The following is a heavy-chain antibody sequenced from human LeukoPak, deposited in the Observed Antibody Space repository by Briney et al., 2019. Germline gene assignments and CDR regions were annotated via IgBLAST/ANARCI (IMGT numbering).Heavy chain of an antibody. J-gene: IGHJ5*02. CDR1: GGSVSSGSYY. CDR3: ARGRYYGSGRSAGNWFDP. D-gene: IGHD3-10*01. CDR2: INHSGST. Sequence: SETLSLTCTVSGGSVSSGSYYWSWIRQPPGTGLEWIGEINHSGSTNYNPPLKSRVTISVDTSKNQFSLKLSSVTAADTAVYYCARGRYYGSGRSAGNWFDPWGQGTLVTVSS. V-gene: IGHV4-61*01.